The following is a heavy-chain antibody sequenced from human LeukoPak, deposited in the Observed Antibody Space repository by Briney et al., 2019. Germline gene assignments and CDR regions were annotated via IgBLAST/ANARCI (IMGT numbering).Heavy chain of an antibody. CDR1: GGSISRYY. Sequence: PSETLSLTCTVSGGSISRYYWSWIRQPPGKGLEWIGYIYYSGSTNYNPSLKSRVTISVDTSKNQFSLKLSSVTAADTAVYYCARSARSSGYYYFDYWGQGALVTVSS. CDR2: IYYSGST. J-gene: IGHJ4*02. V-gene: IGHV4-59*01. D-gene: IGHD3-22*01. CDR3: ARSARSSGYYYFDY.